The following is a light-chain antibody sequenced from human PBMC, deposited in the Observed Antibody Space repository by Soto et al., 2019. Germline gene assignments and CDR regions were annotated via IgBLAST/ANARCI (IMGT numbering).Light chain of an antibody. CDR1: TGGVTSDHW. V-gene: IGLV7-46*01. CDR2: DTN. Sequence: QAVVTQEPSLTVSPGETVTLTCGSSTGGVTSDHWPYWFQQKPGQGPRTLIYDTNNRHSWTPARFSGSLLGGKAALTLSDAQPEDEAEYYCLLYYTGGRPVFGGGTQLIVL. J-gene: IGLJ7*01. CDR3: LLYYTGGRPV.